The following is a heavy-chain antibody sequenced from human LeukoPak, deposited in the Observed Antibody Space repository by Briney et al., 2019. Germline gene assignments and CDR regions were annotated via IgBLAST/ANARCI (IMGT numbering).Heavy chain of an antibody. V-gene: IGHV4-59*08. CDR2: IYYSGST. D-gene: IGHD5-12*01. CDR3: ARRSGYDSPFDH. J-gene: IGHJ4*02. Sequence: PSETLSLTCTVSGGSINTYYWSWIRQPPGKGLEWIGYIYYSGSTNYNPSLKSRVTISVDTSKNQFSLKVTSVTAADTAVYYCARRSGYDSPFDHWGRGTLVTVSS. CDR1: GGSINTYY.